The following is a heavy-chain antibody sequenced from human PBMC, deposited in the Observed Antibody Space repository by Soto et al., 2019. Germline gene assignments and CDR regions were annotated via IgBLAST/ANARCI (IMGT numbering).Heavy chain of an antibody. CDR3: ARSTRYSSGCIDY. V-gene: IGHV1-18*04. CDR1: DFSFTSHG. CDR2: ISLYNGNT. D-gene: IGHD6-19*01. Sequence: ASVKVSCKAYDFSFTSHGISWVRQAPGQGLEWIGWISLYNGNTNYAQQFQGRVTMTTDTSTSTAYMELRSLRSDDTAVYYCARSTRYSSGCIDYWGQGTLVTVSS. J-gene: IGHJ4*02.